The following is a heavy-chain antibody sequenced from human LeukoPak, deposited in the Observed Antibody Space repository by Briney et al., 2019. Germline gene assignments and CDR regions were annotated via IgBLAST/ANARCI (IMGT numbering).Heavy chain of an antibody. Sequence: SETLSLTCAVYGGSFSGYYWSWIRQPPGKGLEWIREINHSGSTNYNPSLKSRVTISVDTSKNQFSLKLSSVTAADTAVYYCAREGYDSSGLVYWGQGTLVTVSS. CDR3: AREGYDSSGLVY. D-gene: IGHD3-22*01. CDR1: GGSFSGYY. V-gene: IGHV4-34*01. CDR2: INHSGST. J-gene: IGHJ4*02.